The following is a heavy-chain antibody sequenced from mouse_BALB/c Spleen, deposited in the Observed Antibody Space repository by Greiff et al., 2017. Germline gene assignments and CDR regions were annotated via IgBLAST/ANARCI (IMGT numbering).Heavy chain of an antibody. J-gene: IGHJ3*01. CDR2: ISSGGST. CDR3: ARRAPDGYYSAWFAY. Sequence: EVQGVESGGGLVKPGGSLKLSCAASGFTFSSYAMSWVRQTPEKRLEWVASISSGGSTYYPDSVKGRFTISRDNARNILYLQMSSLRSEDTAMYYCARRAPDGYYSAWFAYWGQGTLVTVSA. V-gene: IGHV5-6-5*01. D-gene: IGHD2-3*01. CDR1: GFTFSSYA.